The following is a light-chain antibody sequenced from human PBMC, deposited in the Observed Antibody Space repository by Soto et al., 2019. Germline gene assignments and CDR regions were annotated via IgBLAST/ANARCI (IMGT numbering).Light chain of an antibody. J-gene: IGLJ2*01. CDR1: TSDIGAYDY. Sequence: QSALTQPASVSGSPGQSITISCTGTTSDIGAYDYVSWYQQHPGKAPKLLIYEVTDRPSGVSPRFSGSKSAHTASLTISGLQAEDEADYYCSSYASSSSVVFGGGTQLTVL. V-gene: IGLV2-14*01. CDR2: EVT. CDR3: SSYASSSSVV.